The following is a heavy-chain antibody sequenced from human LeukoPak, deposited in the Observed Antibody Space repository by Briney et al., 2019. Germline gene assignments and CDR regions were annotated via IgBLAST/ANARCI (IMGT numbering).Heavy chain of an antibody. CDR1: GGTFSSYA. CDR3: ARGLRRADPSNWFDP. V-gene: IGHV1-69*06. CDR2: IIPIFGTA. Sequence: ASVKVSCKASGGTFSSYAISWVRQAPGQGLEWMGGIIPIFGTANYAQKFQGRVTITADKSTSTAYMELSSLRSEDTAVYYYARGLRRADPSNWFDPWGQGTLVTVSS. J-gene: IGHJ5*02. D-gene: IGHD6-19*01.